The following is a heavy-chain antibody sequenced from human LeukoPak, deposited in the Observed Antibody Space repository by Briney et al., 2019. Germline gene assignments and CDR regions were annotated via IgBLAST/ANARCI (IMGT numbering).Heavy chain of an antibody. V-gene: IGHV3-43*01. CDR1: GFTFDDYT. Sequence: GGSLRLSCAASGFTFDDYTMHWVRQAPGKGLEWVSLISWDGGSTYYADSVKGRFTISRDNSKNSLYLQMNSLRTEDTALYYCAKATGVAGPYYFDYWGQGTLVTVSS. D-gene: IGHD2-15*01. CDR3: AKATGVAGPYYFDY. CDR2: ISWDGGST. J-gene: IGHJ4*02.